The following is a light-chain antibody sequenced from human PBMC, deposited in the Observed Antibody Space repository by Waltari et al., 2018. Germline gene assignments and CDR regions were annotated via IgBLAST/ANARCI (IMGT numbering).Light chain of an antibody. CDR1: SNDVGYNNY. CDR3: SSYTSSSTLL. V-gene: IGLV2-14*03. Sequence: QSALTQPASVSGSPGQSITISCTGTSNDVGYNNYVCWYQQHPGKAPKRMIYDVSKRPSGIADRFSGSRSGNTASLTISGLQADDEADYYCSSYTSSSTLLFGGGTKVTVL. J-gene: IGLJ2*01. CDR2: DVS.